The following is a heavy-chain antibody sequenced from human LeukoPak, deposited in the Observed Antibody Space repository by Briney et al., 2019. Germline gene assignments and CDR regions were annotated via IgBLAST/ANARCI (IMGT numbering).Heavy chain of an antibody. CDR3: ARRGPNYDILTGYLPRYYYYMDV. V-gene: IGHV4-59*12. CDR2: IYYSGGT. D-gene: IGHD3-9*01. CDR1: GGSISSYY. J-gene: IGHJ6*03. Sequence: PSETLSLTCTVSGGSISSYYWSWLRQPPGKGLEWLGYIYYSGGTNYNPSLKSRVTISVDTSKNQFSLKLSSVTAADTAVYYCARRGPNYDILTGYLPRYYYYMDVWGKGTTVTISS.